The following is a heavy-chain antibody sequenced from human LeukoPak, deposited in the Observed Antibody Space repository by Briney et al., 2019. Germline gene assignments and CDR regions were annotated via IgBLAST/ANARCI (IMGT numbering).Heavy chain of an antibody. V-gene: IGHV3-23*01. J-gene: IGHJ6*02. CDR3: AKEVGATSSYYTMDV. CDR2: ITGSGSRT. D-gene: IGHD1-26*01. CDR1: GFNFSTYA. Sequence: GGSLRLSCAASGFNFSTYAITCVRQAPGKGLEWVAGITGSGSRTHYADSVKGRFIISRDNSKNTLYLQMSSLRAEDMAIYYCAKEVGATSSYYTMDVWGQGTTVTVSS.